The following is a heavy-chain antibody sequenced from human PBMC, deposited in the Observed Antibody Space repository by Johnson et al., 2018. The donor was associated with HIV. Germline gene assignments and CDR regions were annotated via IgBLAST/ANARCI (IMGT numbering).Heavy chain of an antibody. CDR3: ATRAFTTMAEDDAFDI. V-gene: IGHV3-43D*03. D-gene: IGHD5-18*01. J-gene: IGHJ3*02. Sequence: VQLVESGGVVVHPGGSLRLSCETSRFTFDDYAMHWVRQAPGTGLEWVSLINWDGDSTYYADSVKGRFTISRDNSKNTLYLQMNSLRAEDTAVYYCATRAFTTMAEDDAFDIWGQGTMVTVSS. CDR1: RFTFDDYA. CDR2: INWDGDST.